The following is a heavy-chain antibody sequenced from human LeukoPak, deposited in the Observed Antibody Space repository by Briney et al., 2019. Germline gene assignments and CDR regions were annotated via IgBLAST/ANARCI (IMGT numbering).Heavy chain of an antibody. J-gene: IGHJ3*02. CDR2: IYHSGST. CDR1: GGSISSGGYS. D-gene: IGHD3-10*01. Sequence: PSETLSLTCAVSGGSISSGGYSWSWIRQPPGEGLEWIGYIYHSGSTYYNPSLKSRVTISVDRSKNQFSLKLSSVTAADTAVYYCARTSSGAFDIWGQGTMVTVSS. V-gene: IGHV4-30-2*01. CDR3: ARTSSGAFDI.